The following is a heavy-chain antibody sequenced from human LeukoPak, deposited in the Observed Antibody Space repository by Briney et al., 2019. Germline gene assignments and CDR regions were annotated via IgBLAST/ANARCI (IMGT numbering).Heavy chain of an antibody. CDR2: ICYSGST. Sequence: PSETLSLTCTVSGGSISSGGYYWSWIRQHPGKGLEWIGYICYSGSTYYNPSLKSRVTISVDTSKNQFSLKLSSVTAADTAVYYCARVPVGRGAFDIWGQGTMVTVSS. V-gene: IGHV4-31*03. CDR1: GGSISSGGYY. J-gene: IGHJ3*02. CDR3: ARVPVGRGAFDI. D-gene: IGHD3-10*01.